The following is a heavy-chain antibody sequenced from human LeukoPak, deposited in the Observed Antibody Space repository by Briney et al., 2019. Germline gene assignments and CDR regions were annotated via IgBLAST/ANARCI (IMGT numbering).Heavy chain of an antibody. CDR2: TYYRSKWYT. D-gene: IGHD6-13*01. CDR1: GDSISSNSAA. V-gene: IGHV6-1*01. CDR3: ARVSSTSWLDY. Sequence: SQTPSLTCAISGDSISSNSAAWTWIRQSPSRGLEWLVRTYYRSKWYTEYAVSLKSRISINPDTAKNQFSLQLNSVTPEDTAVYYCARVSSTSWLDYWGQGTLVTVSS. J-gene: IGHJ4*02.